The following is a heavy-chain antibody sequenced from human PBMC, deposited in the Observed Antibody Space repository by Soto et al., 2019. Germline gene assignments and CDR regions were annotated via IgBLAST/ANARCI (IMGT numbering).Heavy chain of an antibody. CDR3: ATDRGGSLFDY. CDR2: IWNDGSNK. D-gene: IGHD1-26*01. V-gene: IGHV3-33*01. Sequence: AGGSLRLSCAASGFTFRSYGMHRVRQATGKGLEWVAVIWNDGSNKLYADSVKGRFTISRDNSKNTLYLQMNSLRAEDTAVYYCATDRGGSLFDYWGPGTLVTVSS. CDR1: GFTFRSYG. J-gene: IGHJ4*02.